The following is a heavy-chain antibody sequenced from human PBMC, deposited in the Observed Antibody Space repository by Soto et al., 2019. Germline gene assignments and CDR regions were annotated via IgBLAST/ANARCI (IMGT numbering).Heavy chain of an antibody. CDR2: MNPNSGNT. CDR3: ARGGFLSTRVVTPHNWFDP. D-gene: IGHD3-3*01. CDR1: GYTFTSYD. Sequence: ASVKVSCKASGYTFTSYDINWVRQATGQGLEWMGWMNPNSGNTGYAQKFQGRVTMTRNTSISTAYMELSSLRSEDTAVYYCARGGFLSTRVVTPHNWFDPWGQGTLVTVSS. J-gene: IGHJ5*02. V-gene: IGHV1-8*01.